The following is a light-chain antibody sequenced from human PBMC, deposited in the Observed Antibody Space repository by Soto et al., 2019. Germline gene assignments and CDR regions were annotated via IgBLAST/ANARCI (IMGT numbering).Light chain of an antibody. V-gene: IGLV2-14*01. CDR1: EVGAHRF. CDR2: EVI. J-gene: IGLJ1*01. CDR3: TSYTSSSTLDV. Sequence: QSALTQPASVSGSPGQSITISCTGTEVGAHRFVSWYQQVPGTAPKLLIYEVIKRPSGISPRFSGSKAGNTASLTISGLQADDEADYFCTSYTSSSTLDVFGTGTKLTVL.